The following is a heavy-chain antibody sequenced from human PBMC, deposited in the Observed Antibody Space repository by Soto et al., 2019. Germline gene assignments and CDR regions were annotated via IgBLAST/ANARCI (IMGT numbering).Heavy chain of an antibody. CDR2: ISGSGANT. D-gene: IGHD5-18*01. CDR1: GFSFSSYA. CDR3: AKGHGYGFDY. V-gene: IGHV3-23*01. J-gene: IGHJ4*02. Sequence: GGSLRLSCAASGFSFSSYAMSWVRQAPGKGLEGVSAISGSGANTYYADSVKGRFTISRDNSKNTLYLQMNSLRAEDTAVYYCAKGHGYGFDYWGQGTLVTVS.